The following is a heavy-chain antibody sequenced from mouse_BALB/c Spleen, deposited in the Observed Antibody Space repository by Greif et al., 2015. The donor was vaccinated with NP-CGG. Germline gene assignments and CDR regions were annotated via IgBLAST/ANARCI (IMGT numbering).Heavy chain of an antibody. CDR1: GYSITSGYY. CDR2: ISYDGSN. J-gene: IGHJ1*01. D-gene: IGHD1-2*01. Sequence: EVKLQESGPGLVKPSQSLSLTCSVTGYSITSGYYWNWIRQFPGNKLEWMGYISYDGSNNYNPSLKNRISITRDTSKNQFILRLSTVTTEDTATYYCARGGYGSYWYFDVWGARTTVTVTS. CDR3: ARGGYGSYWYFDV. V-gene: IGHV3-6*01.